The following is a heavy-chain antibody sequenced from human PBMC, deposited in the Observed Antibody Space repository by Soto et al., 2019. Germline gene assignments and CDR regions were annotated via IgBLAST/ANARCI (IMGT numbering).Heavy chain of an antibody. J-gene: IGHJ4*02. CDR3: ARDGGIAVAGAFDY. V-gene: IGHV3-48*02. CDR1: GFAFSSYS. Sequence: EVQLVESGGGLVQPGGSLRLSCAASGFAFSSYSLNWVRQAPGKGLEWVSYISSRSSDIYYADSVKGRFTISRDNAKNSLYLQMNTLRDEDTAVYFCARDGGIAVAGAFDYWGQGTLVTVSS. D-gene: IGHD6-19*01. CDR2: ISSRSSDI.